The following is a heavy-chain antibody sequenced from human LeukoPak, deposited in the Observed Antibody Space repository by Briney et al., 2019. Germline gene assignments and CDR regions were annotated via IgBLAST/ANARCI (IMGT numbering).Heavy chain of an antibody. CDR2: INSDGSGT. D-gene: IGHD4-17*01. V-gene: IGHV3-74*01. CDR3: ARGSPYGDYVEYYFDY. Sequence: GGSLRLSCAASGYTFFSTYWMHWVRQAPGKGLVWVSRINSDGSGTSYADSVKGRFTISRDNAKNTLYLQMNSLRAEDTAVYYCARGSPYGDYVEYYFDYWGQGTLVTVSS. CDR1: GYTFFSTYW. J-gene: IGHJ4*02.